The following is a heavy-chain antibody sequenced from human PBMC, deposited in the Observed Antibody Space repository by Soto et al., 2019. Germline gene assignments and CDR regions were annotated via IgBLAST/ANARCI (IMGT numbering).Heavy chain of an antibody. Sequence: QVQLQESGPGLVKPSQTLSLTCTVSGGSISSGGYYWSWIRQHPGKVLEWIGYIYYSGSTYYNPSLKSRVTISVDTSKNQFSLKLSSVTAADTAVYYCARDYGSGDYYYGMDVWGQGTTVTVSS. J-gene: IGHJ6*02. D-gene: IGHD3-10*01. CDR2: IYYSGST. CDR3: ARDYGSGDYYYGMDV. V-gene: IGHV4-31*03. CDR1: GGSISSGGYY.